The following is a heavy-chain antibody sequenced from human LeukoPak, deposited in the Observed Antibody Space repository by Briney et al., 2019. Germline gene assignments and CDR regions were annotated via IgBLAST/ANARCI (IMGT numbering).Heavy chain of an antibody. CDR1: GGSISSGSYY. Sequence: SETLSLTCTVSGGSISSGSYYWSWIRQPAGKGLEWIGRINTSGSTNYNPSLKSRVTISVDTSKNQFSLKLTSVTAADTAVYYCAGSSGWYRYWGQGTLVTVSS. J-gene: IGHJ4*02. CDR2: INTSGST. CDR3: AGSSGWYRY. D-gene: IGHD6-19*01. V-gene: IGHV4-61*02.